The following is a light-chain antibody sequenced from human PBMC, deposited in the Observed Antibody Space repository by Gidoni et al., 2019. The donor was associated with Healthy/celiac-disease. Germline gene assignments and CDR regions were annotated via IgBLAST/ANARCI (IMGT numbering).Light chain of an antibody. CDR2: AAS. J-gene: IGKJ4*01. CDR3: QQSYSTPT. V-gene: IGKV1-39*01. CDR1: QSISSY. Sequence: DIQLTPSPSSLSASVGDSVTITCRASQSISSYLNWYQQKPGKAPKLLIYAASSLQSGVPSRFSGSGAGKDITLTSSSLQPEDFATYYCQQSYSTPTFGGGTKVEIK.